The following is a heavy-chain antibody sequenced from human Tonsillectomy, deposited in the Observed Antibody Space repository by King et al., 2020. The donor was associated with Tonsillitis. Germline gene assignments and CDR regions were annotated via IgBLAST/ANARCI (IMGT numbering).Heavy chain of an antibody. CDR2: LCGSTGST. D-gene: IGHD2-2*01. V-gene: IGHV3-23*04. Sequence: EVQLVESGGGLVQPGGSLRLSCAVSGFTFRSYAMNWVRQAPGKGLEWVSTLCGSTGSTYYADSVKGRFTISRDNSKNTLYLQMNSLRVEDTAEYYCAKVSRDGGIVEVPTAKEYYYYYYDLDVWGQGTTVTVSS. CDR1: GFTFRSYA. J-gene: IGHJ6*02. CDR3: AKVSRDGGIVEVPTAKEYYYYYYDLDV.